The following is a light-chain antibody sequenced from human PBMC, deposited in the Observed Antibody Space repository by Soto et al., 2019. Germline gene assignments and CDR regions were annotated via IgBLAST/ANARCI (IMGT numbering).Light chain of an antibody. CDR2: EVS. CDR3: SSYAGSNNLV. CDR1: SSDVGGHNY. Sequence: QSALTQPPSASGSPGQSVTISCTGTSSDVGGHNYVSWYQQHPGKGPKLMIYEVSKRPSGVPDRFSGSKSGNTASLTVSGLQAEDEADYYCSSYAGSNNLVFGGGTQLTVL. V-gene: IGLV2-8*01. J-gene: IGLJ2*01.